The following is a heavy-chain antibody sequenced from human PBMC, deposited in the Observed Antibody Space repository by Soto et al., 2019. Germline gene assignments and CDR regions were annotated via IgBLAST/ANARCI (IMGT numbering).Heavy chain of an antibody. Sequence: GGSLRLSCAASGFTFSSYGMHWVRQAPGKGLEWVAVIWYDGSNKYYADSVKGRFTISRDNSKNTLYLQMNSLRAQDTAVYYCARDPVYCSSTSCPERYYYYMDVWGKGTTVTVSS. J-gene: IGHJ6*03. D-gene: IGHD2-2*01. CDR2: IWYDGSNK. CDR3: ARDPVYCSSTSCPERYYYYMDV. V-gene: IGHV3-33*01. CDR1: GFTFSSYG.